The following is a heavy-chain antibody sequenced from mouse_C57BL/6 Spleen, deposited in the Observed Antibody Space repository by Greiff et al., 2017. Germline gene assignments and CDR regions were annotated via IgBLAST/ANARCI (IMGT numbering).Heavy chain of an antibody. V-gene: IGHV1-64*01. CDR3: ARKGTVVEDWYFDV. J-gene: IGHJ1*03. D-gene: IGHD1-1*01. CDR2: IHPNSGST. CDR1: GYTFTSYW. Sequence: QVQLQQPGAELVKPGASVKLSCKASGYTFTSYWMHWVKQRPGQGLEWIGMIHPNSGSTNYNEKFKSKATLTVDKSSSTAYMQLSSLTSEDSAVYYCARKGTVVEDWYFDVWGTGTTVTVSS.